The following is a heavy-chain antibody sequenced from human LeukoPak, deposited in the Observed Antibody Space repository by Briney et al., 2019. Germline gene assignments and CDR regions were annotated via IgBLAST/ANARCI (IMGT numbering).Heavy chain of an antibody. V-gene: IGHV4-59*01. D-gene: IGHD3-22*01. J-gene: IGHJ4*02. CDR3: ARATPWLLPGY. CDR1: GGSISSYY. CDR2: IYDTGNT. Sequence: SETLSLTCTVSGGSISSYYWIWVRQPPGKGLEWIGHIYDTGNTNYNPSLESRVTISVDTSKNQFSLRLTSVTAADTAVYFCARATPWLLPGYWGQGTLVTVSS.